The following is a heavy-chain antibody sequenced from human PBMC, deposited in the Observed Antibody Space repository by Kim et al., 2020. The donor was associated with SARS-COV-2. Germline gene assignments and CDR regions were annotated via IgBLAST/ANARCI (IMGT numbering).Heavy chain of an antibody. D-gene: IGHD7-27*01. CDR1: GFTFSSYA. Sequence: GGSLRLSCAASGFTFSSYAMHWVRQAPGKGLEWVAVISYDGSNKYYADSVKGRFTISRDNSKNTLYLQMNSLRAEDTAVYYCARDKLGKGFDPWGQGTLVTVSS. CDR2: ISYDGSNK. CDR3: ARDKLGKGFDP. V-gene: IGHV3-30-3*01. J-gene: IGHJ5*02.